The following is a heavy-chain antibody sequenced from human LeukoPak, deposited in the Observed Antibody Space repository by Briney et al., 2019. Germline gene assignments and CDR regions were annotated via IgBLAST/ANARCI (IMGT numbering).Heavy chain of an antibody. Sequence: GASVKVSCKTSGYTFTGYYIHWVRQAPGQGLEWMGWINPNSGGTNYAQRFQGRVTMTRDTSISTAYMELSRLISDDTAVYYCARDFSVVVVAATLDYWGQGTLVTVSS. CDR2: INPNSGGT. V-gene: IGHV1-2*02. CDR3: ARDFSVVVVAATLDY. CDR1: GYTFTGYY. D-gene: IGHD2-15*01. J-gene: IGHJ4*02.